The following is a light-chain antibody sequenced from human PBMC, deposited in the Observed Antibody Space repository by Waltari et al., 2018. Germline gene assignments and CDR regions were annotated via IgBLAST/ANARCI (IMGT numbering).Light chain of an antibody. CDR1: RLRNNY. CDR3: NSRDSSGDHVV. J-gene: IGLJ2*01. Sequence: SSELTQDPAVSVALGQTVRITCQGDRLRNNYAHWYQQMTGQAPILVIFAKNSRPSGIPSRFSGSTSGSTASLTITGAQAEDEADYYCNSRDSSGDHVVFGGGTKLTVL. V-gene: IGLV3-19*01. CDR2: AKN.